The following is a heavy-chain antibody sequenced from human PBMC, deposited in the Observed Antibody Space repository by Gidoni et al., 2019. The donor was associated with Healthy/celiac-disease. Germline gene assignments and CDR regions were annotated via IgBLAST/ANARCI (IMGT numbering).Heavy chain of an antibody. Sequence: QVQLVQSAAEVKKPGASVNVSCKASGYTFIRHGISWVRQAPGQGLEWMGWISVYNGYTNNAQKFQGRVTMTTDTYTSTVHMELRSLRSDDTDVYYCASFMPHDSSGAHAFDIWGQGTMVTVSS. V-gene: IGHV1-18*01. CDR1: GYTFIRHG. CDR3: ASFMPHDSSGAHAFDI. CDR2: ISVYNGYT. D-gene: IGHD3-22*01. J-gene: IGHJ3*02.